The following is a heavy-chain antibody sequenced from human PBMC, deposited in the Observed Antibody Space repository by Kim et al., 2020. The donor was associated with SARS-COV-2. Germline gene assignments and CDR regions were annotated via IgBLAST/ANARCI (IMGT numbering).Heavy chain of an antibody. CDR3: AKDDRQNPGRIIGMEV. CDR1: GFTFSNCA. Sequence: GGSLRLSCAASGFTFSNCAMNWVRQAPGKGLEWVSVIYSGDSGTSYADSVKGRFTISRDNSKNTLFLQMNSLRAEDTAVYYCAKDDRQNPGRIIGMEVWGQGTTVTVSS. J-gene: IGHJ6*02. CDR2: IYSGDSGT. V-gene: IGHV3-23*03. D-gene: IGHD3-10*01.